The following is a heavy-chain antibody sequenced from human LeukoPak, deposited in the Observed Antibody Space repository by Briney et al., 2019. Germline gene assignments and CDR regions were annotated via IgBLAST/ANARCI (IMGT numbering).Heavy chain of an antibody. D-gene: IGHD3-22*01. CDR3: ARDHHRRLYDSQARDTFDV. CDR1: GFTFSSYE. V-gene: IGHV3-48*03. CDR2: ISTSGDII. J-gene: IGHJ3*01. Sequence: GGSLRLSCAASGFTFSSYEMNWVRQAPGKGLEWVSYISTSGDIIYYADSVKGRFTISRDNAKNSLYLQMNSLRAEDTAVYYCARDHHRRLYDSQARDTFDVWGQGTVVTVSS.